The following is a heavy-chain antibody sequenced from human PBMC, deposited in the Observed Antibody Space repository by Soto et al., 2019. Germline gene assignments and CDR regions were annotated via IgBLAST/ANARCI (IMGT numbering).Heavy chain of an antibody. CDR1: GGVVNSGSYY. Sequence: QVQLQQWGAGLLKPSETLSLTCAGYGGVVNSGSYYWSWIRQPPGTGLERIGDMSQSGGTHFNPSLYSRVTISVDTSKNQFALKMSSVTAADTALYYCARVERGTATPVFGDFDICGPGTMVTVSS. CDR2: MSQSGGT. V-gene: IGHV4-34*01. J-gene: IGHJ3*02. CDR3: ARVERGTATPVFGDFDI. D-gene: IGHD2-21*01.